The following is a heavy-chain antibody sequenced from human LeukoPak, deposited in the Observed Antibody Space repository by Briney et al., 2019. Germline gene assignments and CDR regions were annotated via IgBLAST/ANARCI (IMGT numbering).Heavy chain of an antibody. V-gene: IGHV3-30-3*01. Sequence: GGSLRLSCAASGFTFSSYAMHWVRQAPGKGLEWVAVISYDGSNKYYADSVKGRFTISRDNSKNTLYLQMNSLRAEDTAVYYCARSLAVAGHYYFDYWGQGTLVTVSS. CDR2: ISYDGSNK. CDR1: GFTFSSYA. CDR3: ARSLAVAGHYYFDY. D-gene: IGHD6-19*01. J-gene: IGHJ4*02.